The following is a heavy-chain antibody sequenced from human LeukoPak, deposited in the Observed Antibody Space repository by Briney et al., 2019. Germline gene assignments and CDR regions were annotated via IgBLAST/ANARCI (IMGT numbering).Heavy chain of an antibody. Sequence: GGSLRLSCAASGFTFSSYEMNWVRQAPGMGLEWVSYISSGGSTIYYADSVRGRFTISRNNAKNSLYLQMNSLRAEDTAVYYCARERGSYYFDFWGQGTLVTVSS. J-gene: IGHJ4*02. CDR1: GFTFSSYE. V-gene: IGHV3-48*03. D-gene: IGHD1-26*01. CDR2: ISSGGSTI. CDR3: ARERGSYYFDF.